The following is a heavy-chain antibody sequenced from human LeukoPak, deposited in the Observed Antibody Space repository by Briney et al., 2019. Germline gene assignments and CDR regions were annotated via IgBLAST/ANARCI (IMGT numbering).Heavy chain of an antibody. V-gene: IGHV4-59*08. D-gene: IGHD6-6*01. Sequence: SETLSLTCTVSGGSISSYYWSWIRQPPGEGLEWIGSIYHSGSTYYNPSLKSRVTISVDTSKNQFSLKLSSVTAADTAVYYCARGSSIAAVGAFDIWGQGTMVTVSS. CDR1: GGSISSYY. CDR3: ARGSSIAAVGAFDI. CDR2: IYHSGST. J-gene: IGHJ3*02.